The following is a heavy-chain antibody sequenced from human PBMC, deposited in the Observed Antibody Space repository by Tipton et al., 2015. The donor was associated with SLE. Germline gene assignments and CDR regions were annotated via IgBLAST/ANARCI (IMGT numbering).Heavy chain of an antibody. V-gene: IGHV4-4*07. J-gene: IGHJ6*02. CDR3: ARAPEGDLLGGMDV. Sequence: TLSLTCTVSGGSISSYYWSWIRQPAGKGLEWIGRIYTSGSTNYNPSLKSRVTISLDTSKNQFSLKVRSLTAADTAVYYCARAPEGDLLGGMDVWGQGTPVTVSS. D-gene: IGHD3-16*01. CDR1: GGSISSYY. CDR2: IYTSGST.